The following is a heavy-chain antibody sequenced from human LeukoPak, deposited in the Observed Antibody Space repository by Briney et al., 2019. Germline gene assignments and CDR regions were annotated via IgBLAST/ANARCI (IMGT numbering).Heavy chain of an antibody. J-gene: IGHJ4*02. D-gene: IGHD5-18*01. CDR2: INSDGSST. Sequence: PGGSLRLSCAASGFTFSGYWMHWVRQAPGKGLVWVSRINSDGSSTTYADSVKGRFTISRDNAKNTLYLQMNSLRAEDTAVYHCVRDQHLWSLDYWGQGTLVTVSS. V-gene: IGHV3-74*01. CDR1: GFTFSGYW. CDR3: VRDQHLWSLDY.